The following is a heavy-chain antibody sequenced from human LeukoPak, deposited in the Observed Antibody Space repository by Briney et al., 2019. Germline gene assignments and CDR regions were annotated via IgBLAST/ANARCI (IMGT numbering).Heavy chain of an antibody. D-gene: IGHD3-22*01. CDR3: ARAGTYSSGPSDY. V-gene: IGHV4-34*01. J-gene: IGHJ4*02. Sequence: SETLSLTCAVYGGSFSGYYWSWIRQPPGKGLEWIGEINHSGSTNYNPSLKSRVTISVDTSKNQFSLKLSSVTAADTAVYYCARAGTYSSGPSDYWGQETLVTVSS. CDR1: GGSFSGYY. CDR2: INHSGST.